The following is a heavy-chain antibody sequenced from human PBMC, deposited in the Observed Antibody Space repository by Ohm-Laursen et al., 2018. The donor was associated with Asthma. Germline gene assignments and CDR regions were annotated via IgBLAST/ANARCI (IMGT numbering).Heavy chain of an antibody. D-gene: IGHD3-22*01. CDR3: AKDPGDSSGYYDY. CDR1: GFTFSSYG. Sequence: SLRLSCAASGFTFSSYGMHWVRQAPGKGLEWVAVISYDGSNKYYADSVKGRFTISRDNSKNTLYLQMNSLRAEDTAVYYCAKDPGDSSGYYDYWGQGTLVTVSS. J-gene: IGHJ4*02. CDR2: ISYDGSNK. V-gene: IGHV3-30*18.